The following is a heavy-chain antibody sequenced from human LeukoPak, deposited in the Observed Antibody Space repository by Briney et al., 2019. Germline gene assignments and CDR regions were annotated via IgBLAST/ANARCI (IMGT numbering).Heavy chain of an antibody. CDR3: ARDLGWLQSDY. CDR1: GFTFSSYW. CDR2: IKKDGSEQ. J-gene: IGHJ4*02. Sequence: GGSLRLSCAASGFTFSSYWMSWVRQAPGKGLEWVATIKKDGSEQYYVDSMKGRLTISRDNAKNSVYLQIHNLRAEDTAVYYCARDLGWLQSDYWGQGTLVTVSS. V-gene: IGHV3-7*01. D-gene: IGHD5-24*01.